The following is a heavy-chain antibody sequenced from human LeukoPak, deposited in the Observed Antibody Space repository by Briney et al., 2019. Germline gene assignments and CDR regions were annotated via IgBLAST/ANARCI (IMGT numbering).Heavy chain of an antibody. Sequence: GGSLRLSCAASGFTFSSYGMHWVRQAPGKGLEWVSVMYTGGSANYADSVKGRFTISRDDSKNTLYLQMSSLRVEDTAVYYCARDIGSAWYNAFDIWGQGTMVTVSS. D-gene: IGHD6-19*01. CDR2: MYTGGSA. CDR3: ARDIGSAWYNAFDI. CDR1: GFTFSSYG. V-gene: IGHV3-66*01. J-gene: IGHJ3*02.